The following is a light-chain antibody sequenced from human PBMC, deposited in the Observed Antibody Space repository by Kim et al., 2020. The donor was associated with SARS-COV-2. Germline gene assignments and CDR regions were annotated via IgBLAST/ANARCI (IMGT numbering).Light chain of an antibody. J-gene: IGLJ2*01. CDR3: RAWGTSTVV. Sequence: SYELTQPPSVSVSPGQTASITCSGDKLGDKYACWYQQKPGQSPVLVIYQGNKRPSGIPERFSGSNSGNTATLTISGTQPMDEADYYCRAWGTSTVVFGGGTQLTVL. V-gene: IGLV3-1*01. CDR1: KLGDKY. CDR2: QGN.